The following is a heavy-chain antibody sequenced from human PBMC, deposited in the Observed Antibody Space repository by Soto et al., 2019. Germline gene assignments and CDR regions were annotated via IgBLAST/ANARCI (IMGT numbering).Heavy chain of an antibody. Sequence: PSQTLSLTCAISGDSVSSNSAAWNWIRQSPSRGLEWLGRTYYRSKWYNDYAVSVKSRITINPDASKNQFSLQLNSVTPEDTAVYYCARDLSITIFGVVIQTPDYYGMDVWGQGTTVTSP. CDR2: TYYRSKWYN. J-gene: IGHJ6*02. CDR3: ARDLSITIFGVVIQTPDYYGMDV. D-gene: IGHD3-3*01. V-gene: IGHV6-1*01. CDR1: GDSVSSNSAA.